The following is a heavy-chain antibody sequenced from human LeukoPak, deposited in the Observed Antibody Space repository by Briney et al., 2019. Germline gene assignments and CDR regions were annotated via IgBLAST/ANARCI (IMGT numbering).Heavy chain of an antibody. J-gene: IGHJ4*02. V-gene: IGHV3-48*01. CDR3: GSTTVTTDYYFDY. D-gene: IGHD4-17*01. Sequence: GGSLRLSCAASGFTFSSYSMNWVRQAPGKGLEWVSYISNSGSIIYYADSVKGRFTISRDNSKNTLYLQMNSLRAEDTAVYYCGSTTVTTDYYFDYWGQGTLVTVSS. CDR2: ISNSGSII. CDR1: GFTFSSYS.